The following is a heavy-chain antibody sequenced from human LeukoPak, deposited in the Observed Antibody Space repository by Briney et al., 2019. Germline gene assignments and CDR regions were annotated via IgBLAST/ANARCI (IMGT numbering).Heavy chain of an antibody. J-gene: IGHJ6*03. V-gene: IGHV1-24*01. CDR1: GYTLSELS. D-gene: IGHD2-2*01. CDR2: FDPEDGET. CDR3: ATAGSSTSLSYSYYMDV. Sequence: ASVKVSCKVSGYTLSELSMHWVRQAPGKGLEWMGGFDPEDGETIYAQKFQGRVTMTEDTSTDTAYMELSSLRSEDTAVYYCATAGSSTSLSYSYYMDVWGKGTTVTVSS.